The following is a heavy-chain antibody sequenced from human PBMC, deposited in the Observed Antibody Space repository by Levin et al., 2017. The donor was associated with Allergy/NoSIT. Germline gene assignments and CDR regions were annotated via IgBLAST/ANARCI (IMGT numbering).Heavy chain of an antibody. D-gene: IGHD1-14*01. CDR1: GFTFSSYS. Sequence: LSLTCAASGFTFSSYSMNWVRQAPGKGLEWISYITSSSGTIYYVDSVKGRFTISRDNAKNSLYLQMNSLRDEDSAVYYCARGGSPGLVYFDYWGQGTLVTVSP. CDR2: ITSSSGTI. J-gene: IGHJ4*02. V-gene: IGHV3-48*02. CDR3: ARGGSPGLVYFDY.